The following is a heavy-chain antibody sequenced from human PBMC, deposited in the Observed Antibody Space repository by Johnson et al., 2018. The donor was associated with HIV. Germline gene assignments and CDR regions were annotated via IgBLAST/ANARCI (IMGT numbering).Heavy chain of an antibody. CDR1: GFTFSSYW. D-gene: IGHD1-26*01. Sequence: VLLVESGGGVVQPGGSLRLSCAASGFTFSSYWMSWVRQAPGKGLEWVANIKQDGSEKYYVDSVKGRFTISRDNAKNSLYLQMNSLRAEDTAVYYCARVQSLQWELLDGDAFDIWGQGTMVTVSS. V-gene: IGHV3-7*02. CDR2: IKQDGSEK. CDR3: ARVQSLQWELLDGDAFDI. J-gene: IGHJ3*02.